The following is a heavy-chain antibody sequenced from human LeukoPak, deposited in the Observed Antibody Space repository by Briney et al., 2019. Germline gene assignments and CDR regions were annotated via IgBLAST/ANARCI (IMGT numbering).Heavy chain of an antibody. CDR2: IYYSGNT. V-gene: IGHV4-39*01. J-gene: IGHJ4*02. D-gene: IGHD3/OR15-3a*01. Sequence: KPSETLSLTCTVSGGSISTTNYYWGWIRQPPGKGLEWIGSIYYSGNTYYNASLKSQVSISIDTSKNQFSLRLTSVTAADTAVYYCARQTGSGLFILPGGQGTLVTVSS. CDR3: ARQTGSGLFILP. CDR1: GGSISTTNYY.